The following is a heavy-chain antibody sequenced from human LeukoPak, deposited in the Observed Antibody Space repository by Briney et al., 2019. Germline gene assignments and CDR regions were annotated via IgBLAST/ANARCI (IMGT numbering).Heavy chain of an antibody. D-gene: IGHD3-10*01. V-gene: IGHV1-18*01. CDR3: ARDRRGWYGSGSLFDY. J-gene: IGHJ4*02. Sequence: ASVKVSCKASGYTFTSYGISWVRQAPGQGLEWMGWISAYNGNTNYAQKLQGRVTMTTDTSTSTAYTELRSLRSDDTAVYYCARDRRGWYGSGSLFDYWGQGTLVTVSS. CDR1: GYTFTSYG. CDR2: ISAYNGNT.